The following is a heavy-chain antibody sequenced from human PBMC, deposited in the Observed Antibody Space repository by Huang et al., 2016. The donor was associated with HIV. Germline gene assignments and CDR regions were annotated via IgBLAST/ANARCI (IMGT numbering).Heavy chain of an antibody. V-gene: IGHV3-48*03. J-gene: IGHJ5*01. CDR2: ISGSGGTT. Sequence: EVHLVESGGGLVQRGGSLRLSCTASGFSFSNYAMNWVRQAPGKGLEWVSYISGSGGTTNYATSVKGRCTISRDKVKKSLYLQMKSLRAEDTAVYYCARRVNTIRPASNWLDSWGQGTLVTVSS. CDR1: GFSFSNYA. CDR3: ARRVNTIRPASNWLDS. D-gene: IGHD3-3*01.